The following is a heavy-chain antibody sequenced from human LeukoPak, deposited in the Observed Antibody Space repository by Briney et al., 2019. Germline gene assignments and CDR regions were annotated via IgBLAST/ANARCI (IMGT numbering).Heavy chain of an antibody. Sequence: GGSLRLSCAASGCTFSNYSMNWVRQAPGKGLEWVSSISSYSNYINYADSVKGRFTISRDNAKNSLYLQMNSQGTAVTAVDYCPRSRTTVIKDAFDYWGQGTLVTVSS. D-gene: IGHD4-17*01. CDR2: ISSYSNYI. V-gene: IGHV3-21*01. J-gene: IGHJ4*02. CDR3: PRSRTTVIKDAFDY. CDR1: GCTFSNYS.